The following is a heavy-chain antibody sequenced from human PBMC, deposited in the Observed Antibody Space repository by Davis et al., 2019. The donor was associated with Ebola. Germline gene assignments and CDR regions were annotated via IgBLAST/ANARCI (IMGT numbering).Heavy chain of an antibody. CDR1: GFTFTSSA. CDR2: IVVGSGNT. CDR3: ARDHGESYFSFDY. V-gene: IGHV1-58*01. J-gene: IGHJ4*02. D-gene: IGHD3-16*01. Sequence: SVKVSCKASGFTFTSSAVQWVRQARGQRLEWIGWIVVGSGNTNYAQKFQERVTITRDMSTSTAYMELSSLRSEDTAVYYCARDHGESYFSFDYWGQGTLVTVSS.